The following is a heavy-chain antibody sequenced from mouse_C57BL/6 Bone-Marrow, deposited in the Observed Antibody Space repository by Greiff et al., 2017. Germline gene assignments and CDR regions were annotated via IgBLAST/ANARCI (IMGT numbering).Heavy chain of an antibody. V-gene: IGHV1-64*01. CDR2: IHPNSGST. Sequence: VQLQQPGAELVKPGASVKLSCKASGYTFTSYWMHWVKQRPGQGLEWIGMIHPNSGSTNYNEKFKSKATLTVDKSSITAYMQLSSLTSEDSAVYYCARWGYDYIGYWGQGTTLTVSS. CDR1: GYTFTSYW. D-gene: IGHD2-4*01. J-gene: IGHJ2*01. CDR3: ARWGYDYIGY.